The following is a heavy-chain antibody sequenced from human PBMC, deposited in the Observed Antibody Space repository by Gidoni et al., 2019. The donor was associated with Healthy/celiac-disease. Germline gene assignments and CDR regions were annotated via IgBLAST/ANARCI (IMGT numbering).Heavy chain of an antibody. J-gene: IGHJ2*01. V-gene: IGHV3-15*01. CDR2: IKSKTDGETT. D-gene: IGHD7-27*01. CDR1: GFPFSNAW. CDR3: TTGDQANWGRRWTVWYFDL. Sequence: ELQLVESGVGLVKPGGSLRLSCAASGFPFSNAWMSWVLQAPGKGLDLVGRIKSKTDGETTDYAAPVKGRFTISRDESKNTLYLQMNSLKTEDTAVYYCTTGDQANWGRRWTVWYFDLWGRGTLVTVSS.